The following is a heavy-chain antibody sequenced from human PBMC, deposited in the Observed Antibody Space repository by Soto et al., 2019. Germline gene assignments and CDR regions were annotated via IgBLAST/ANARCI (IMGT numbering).Heavy chain of an antibody. CDR2: INPSGIT. V-gene: IGHV4-34*01. CDR1: RGSFRGSY. D-gene: IGHD2-2*01. Sequence: PETLSLTCDDDRGSFRGSYWTWIRQTRGPRPTRIGEINPSGITNYNPSLKSRVTISVDTSKNHFSLKLRSLTAADTAVYYCARGTLGRWLVVPAPIVYYYYGMDVWGQGITVTVSS. J-gene: IGHJ6*02. CDR3: ARGTLGRWLVVPAPIVYYYYGMDV.